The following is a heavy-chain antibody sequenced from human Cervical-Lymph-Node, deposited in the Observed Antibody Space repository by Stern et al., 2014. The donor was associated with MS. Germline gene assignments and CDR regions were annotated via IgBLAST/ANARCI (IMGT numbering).Heavy chain of an antibody. CDR3: AVRYCSGGRCYSVPDV. CDR2: INPSGAT. CDR1: EYTHNNYL. V-gene: IGHV1-46*02. J-gene: IGHJ6*02. D-gene: IGHD2-15*01. Sequence: QLVQSGSEVKKPGASVKVSCKASEYTHNNYLIHWVRQANGQRPDWMGVINPSGATNYAQKVQDRVTMTTDASTSTFYMELSRLRSEDTAVYYCAVRYCSGGRCYSVPDVWGQGTTVIVSS.